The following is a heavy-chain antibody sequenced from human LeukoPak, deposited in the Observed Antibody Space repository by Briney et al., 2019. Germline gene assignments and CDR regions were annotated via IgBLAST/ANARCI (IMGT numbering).Heavy chain of an antibody. J-gene: IGHJ3*02. D-gene: IGHD6-19*01. Sequence: PGRSLRLSCAASGFTFSSYGMHWVRQAPGKGLEWVAVIWYDENKKYYGDSVKGRFTISRDNAKSTLFLQMNSLRAEDTAVYYCARARYSSGCHCAFDIWGQGTMVTVSS. CDR3: ARARYSSGCHCAFDI. CDR1: GFTFSSYG. V-gene: IGHV3-33*01. CDR2: IWYDENKK.